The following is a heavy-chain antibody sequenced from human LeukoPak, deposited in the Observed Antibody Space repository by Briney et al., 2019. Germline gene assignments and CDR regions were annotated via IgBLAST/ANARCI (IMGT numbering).Heavy chain of an antibody. D-gene: IGHD1-26*01. CDR1: GFTFSSYW. Sequence: GGSLRLSCAASGFTFSSYWMHWVRQAPGKGLVWVSRINSDGSSTSYADSVKGRFTISRDNAKNTLYLQMNSLRAEDTAVYYCASSEELLAPFDYWGRGTLVTVSS. CDR2: INSDGSST. J-gene: IGHJ4*02. CDR3: ASSEELLAPFDY. V-gene: IGHV3-74*01.